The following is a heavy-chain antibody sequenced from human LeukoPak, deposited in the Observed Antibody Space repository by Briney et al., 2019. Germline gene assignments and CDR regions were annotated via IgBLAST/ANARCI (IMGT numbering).Heavy chain of an antibody. J-gene: IGHJ4*02. CDR3: ARNGCELVSGPYQKTAGPFDY. Sequence: SGPTLVKPQHTLTLTGVFSGVALSTSAVGVGWIRQSPGKALEWLALIYWGDDKRYSPSLKSRLTTTKDTSSNQVVLTLTNMDPADKDTYYCARNGCELVSGPYQKTAGPFDYWGQGTLVTVSS. V-gene: IGHV2-5*02. CDR1: GVALSTSAVG. D-gene: IGHD3-16*02. CDR2: IYWGDDK.